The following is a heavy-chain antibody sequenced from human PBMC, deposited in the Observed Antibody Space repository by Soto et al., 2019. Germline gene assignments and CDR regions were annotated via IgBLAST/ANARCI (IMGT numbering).Heavy chain of an antibody. CDR2: IYYSGST. CDR1: GGSVRSANHY. CDR3: ARRGIAARY. V-gene: IGHV4-30-4*01. Sequence: QVQLQESGPGLVKPSQTLSLTCTVSGGSVRSANHYWSWIRQPPGKGLEWIGYIYYSGSTYYNPALKSRVTISVDTSKNQFSLKLSSVTAADTAVYSCARRGIAARYWGQGTLVTVSS. J-gene: IGHJ4*02. D-gene: IGHD6-6*01.